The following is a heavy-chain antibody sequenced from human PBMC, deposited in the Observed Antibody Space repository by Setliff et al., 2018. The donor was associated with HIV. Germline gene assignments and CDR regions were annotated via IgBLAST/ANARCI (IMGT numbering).Heavy chain of an antibody. Sequence: GGSLRLSCVASRFTFNDYWMSWVRQAPGKGLEWVANINQDGTATFYVDSVQGRFTISRDNAQNSLYLQMTSLRAEDTAVYYCARDDSNGNTDAFDIWGQGTTVTVSS. V-gene: IGHV3-7*03. CDR2: INQDGTAT. CDR1: RFTFNDYW. D-gene: IGHD5-18*01. J-gene: IGHJ3*02. CDR3: ARDDSNGNTDAFDI.